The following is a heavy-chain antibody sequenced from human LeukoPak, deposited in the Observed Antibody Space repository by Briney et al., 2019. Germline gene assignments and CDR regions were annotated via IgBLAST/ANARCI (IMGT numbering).Heavy chain of an antibody. Sequence: PGGSLRLSCAASGFTVSNYYMSWVRQAPGKGLEWVSVIYSDDRTYHADSVKGRFTISRDNSRNTLYLQMNSLRVDDTAVYYCARDLCWGCFDDWGQGNLVTVSS. V-gene: IGHV3-53*01. CDR3: ARDLCWGCFDD. CDR2: IYSDDRT. J-gene: IGHJ4*02. D-gene: IGHD3-10*02. CDR1: GFTVSNYY.